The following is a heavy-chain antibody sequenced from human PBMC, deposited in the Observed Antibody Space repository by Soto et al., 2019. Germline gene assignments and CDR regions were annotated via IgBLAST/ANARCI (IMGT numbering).Heavy chain of an antibody. CDR3: AHSGLVGWQLGWGGVDY. J-gene: IGHJ4*02. CDR1: GFSLSTSGVG. D-gene: IGHD6-6*01. CDR2: IYWNDDK. Sequence: QITLKESGPTLVKPTQTLTLTCTFSGFSLSTSGVGVGWIRQPPGKALEWLALIYWNDDKRDSPSLKSRLTITKDTSKNQVVLTLTNLDPVDTATYYCAHSGLVGWQLGWGGVDYWGQGTLVTVSS. V-gene: IGHV2-5*01.